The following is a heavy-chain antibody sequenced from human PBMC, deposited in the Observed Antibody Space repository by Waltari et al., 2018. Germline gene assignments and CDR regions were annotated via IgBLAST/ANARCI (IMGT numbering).Heavy chain of an antibody. CDR1: GITFKKYW. CDR2: IRQDGSET. D-gene: IGHD1-26*01. J-gene: IGHJ4*02. CDR3: ARDKIVGPTIFDS. Sequence: EVQLVESGGGLVQTGGTLRLSCAGSGITFKKYWRRWVRQTPGKGLEWVANIRQDGSETHYVVSVKGRFTISRDNSRNSLYLQMNSLRVEDTALYYCARDKIVGPTIFDSWGQGTLVTVSS. V-gene: IGHV3-7*03.